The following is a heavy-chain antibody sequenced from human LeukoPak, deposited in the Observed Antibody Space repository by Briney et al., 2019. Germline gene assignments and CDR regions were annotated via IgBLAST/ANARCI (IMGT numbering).Heavy chain of an antibody. J-gene: IGHJ5*02. CDR1: GFTFSSYV. V-gene: IGHV3-23*01. CDR3: AKSGGDYA. Sequence: GGSLRLSCAASGFTFSSYVMSWVRQAPGKGLEWVSSTSGSGGSTYYADSVKGRFTISRDNSKNALSLQMNSLRAEDTAVYYCAKSGGDYAWGQGTLVTISS. D-gene: IGHD2-21*02. CDR2: TSGSGGST.